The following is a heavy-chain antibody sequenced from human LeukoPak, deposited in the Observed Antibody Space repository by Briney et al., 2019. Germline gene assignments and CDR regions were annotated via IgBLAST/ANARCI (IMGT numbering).Heavy chain of an antibody. CDR2: MNPNSGYT. Sequence: GASVKVSCKASGYTFINYDISWGRPAPGQGLEWLGWMNPNSGYTVYAEKFQGRVTLTRQISISTAYMELSSLIFDDTAVYFCARGPLRAWDYYSGMDVWGPGTAVTVS. CDR3: ARGPLRAWDYYSGMDV. CDR1: GYTFINYD. J-gene: IGHJ6*02. D-gene: IGHD1-26*01. V-gene: IGHV1-8*02.